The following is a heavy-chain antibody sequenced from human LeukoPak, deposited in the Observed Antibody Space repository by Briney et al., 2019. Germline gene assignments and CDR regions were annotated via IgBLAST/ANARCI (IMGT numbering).Heavy chain of an antibody. Sequence: SETLSLTCTVSGGSIRSSSYYWGWIRQPPGKGLEWIGSIYYTGSTNYNPSLTSRVNISVDTSKNQFSLNLTSVTAADTAVYYCARWGSIAVARFDYWGQGTLVTVSS. V-gene: IGHV4-39*07. CDR1: GGSIRSSSYY. CDR3: ARWGSIAVARFDY. CDR2: IYYTGST. D-gene: IGHD6-6*01. J-gene: IGHJ4*02.